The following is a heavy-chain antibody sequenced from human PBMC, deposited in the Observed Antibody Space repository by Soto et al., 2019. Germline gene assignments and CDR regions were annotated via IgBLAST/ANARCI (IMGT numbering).Heavy chain of an antibody. J-gene: IGHJ4*02. CDR1: GFTFSSYS. V-gene: IGHV3-48*01. Sequence: GGSLRLSCAASGFTFSSYSMNWVRQAPGKGLEWVSYISSSSSTIYYADSVKGRFTISRDNAKNSLYLQMNSLRAEDTAVYYCARGGFDIVVVVAASIDYWGQGTLVTVSS. CDR2: ISSSSSTI. D-gene: IGHD2-15*01. CDR3: ARGGFDIVVVVAASIDY.